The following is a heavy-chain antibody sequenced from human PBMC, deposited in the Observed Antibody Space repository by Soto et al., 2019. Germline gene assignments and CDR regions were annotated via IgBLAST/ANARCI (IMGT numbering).Heavy chain of an antibody. CDR2: IYYSGST. V-gene: IGHV4-31*03. J-gene: IGHJ3*02. Sequence: PSATLSLTCTVSGGSISSGGYYWSWIRQHPGKGLEWIGYIYYSGSTYYNPSLKSRVTISVDTSKNQFSLKLSSVTAADTAVYYCARVNKGYDAFDIWGQGTMVTVSS. CDR1: GGSISSGGYY. D-gene: IGHD2-15*01. CDR3: ARVNKGYDAFDI.